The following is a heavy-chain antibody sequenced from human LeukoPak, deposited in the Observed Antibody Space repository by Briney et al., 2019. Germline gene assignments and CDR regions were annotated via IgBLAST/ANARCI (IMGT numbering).Heavy chain of an antibody. J-gene: IGHJ6*03. CDR2: IYYSGST. D-gene: IGHD3-9*01. CDR3: ARLLSYDILTDNYYKYYMDV. Sequence: PSETLSLTCTVSGGSITNNNYYWGWIRQPPGKGLEWIGSIYYSGSTYYNPSLKSRVTMPVDTSKNQFALRVSSVTAADTAVYYCARLLSYDILTDNYYKYYMDVWGKGTTVTVSS. V-gene: IGHV4-39*01. CDR1: GGSITNNNYY.